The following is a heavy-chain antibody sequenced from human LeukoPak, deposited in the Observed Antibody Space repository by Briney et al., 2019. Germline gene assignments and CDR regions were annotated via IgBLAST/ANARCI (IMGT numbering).Heavy chain of an antibody. CDR1: GFTFSSYS. J-gene: IGHJ4*02. Sequence: GRSLRLSCAASGFTFSSYSMNWVRQAPGKGLEWVSSISSSSSYIYYADSVKGRFTISRDNAKNSLYLQMNSLRAEDTAVYYCARDRRDWAYCSSTSCYIQQLVHFPLDYWGQGTLVTVSS. CDR2: ISSSSSYI. D-gene: IGHD2-2*02. V-gene: IGHV3-21*01. CDR3: ARDRRDWAYCSSTSCYIQQLVHFPLDY.